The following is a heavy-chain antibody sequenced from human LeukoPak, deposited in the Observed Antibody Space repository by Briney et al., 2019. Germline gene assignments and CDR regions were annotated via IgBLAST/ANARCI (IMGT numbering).Heavy chain of an antibody. CDR2: INHSGST. CDR3: ARDEDGYFDY. J-gene: IGHJ4*02. Sequence: SETLSLTCAVYGGSFSGYYWSWIRQPPGKGLEWIGEINHSGSTNYNPSLKSRVTISVDTSKSQFSLKLSSVTAADTAVYYCARDEDGYFDYWGQGTLVTVSS. V-gene: IGHV4-34*01. D-gene: IGHD2-15*01. CDR1: GGSFSGYY.